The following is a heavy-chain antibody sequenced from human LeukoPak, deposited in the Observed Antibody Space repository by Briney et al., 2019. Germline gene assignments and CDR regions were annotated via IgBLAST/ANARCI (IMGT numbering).Heavy chain of an antibody. CDR2: ISSSSSYI. D-gene: IGHD3-22*01. CDR1: GFTFSSYA. J-gene: IGHJ3*02. V-gene: IGHV3-21*01. CDR3: ARESYDSSGYSHDAFDI. Sequence: PGGSLRLSCAASGFTFSSYAMNWVRQVPGKGLEWVSSISSSSSYIYYADSVKGRFTISRDNAKNSLYLQMNSLRAEDTAVYYCARESYDSSGYSHDAFDIWGQGTMVTVSS.